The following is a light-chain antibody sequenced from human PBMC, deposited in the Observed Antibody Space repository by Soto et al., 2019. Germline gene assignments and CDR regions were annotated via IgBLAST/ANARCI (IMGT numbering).Light chain of an antibody. CDR2: EAS. J-gene: IGKJ4*01. CDR3: QQRRNWPLT. V-gene: IGKV3-11*01. Sequence: EIVLTQYPGTLSLSPGERATLSCRASQIISTDLVWYQQRRGQSPRLLISEASKRATGIPARFSGNGSGTDFTLTISSLEPEDFAVYYCQQRRNWPLTFGGGTKVDI. CDR1: QIISTD.